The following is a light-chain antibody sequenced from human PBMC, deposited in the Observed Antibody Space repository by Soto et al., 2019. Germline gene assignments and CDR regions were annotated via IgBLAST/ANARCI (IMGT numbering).Light chain of an antibody. Sequence: EIVLTQSPGTLSLSPGERATLSCRASQSVSSGYLAWYQQKPGQAPRLLIYDVSNRATGIPDRFSGSGSGTDFTLTISRLEPEDFAVYYCQQYGGSPPFTFGPGTEVDIK. CDR1: QSVSSGY. J-gene: IGKJ3*01. CDR3: QQYGGSPPFT. CDR2: DVS. V-gene: IGKV3-20*01.